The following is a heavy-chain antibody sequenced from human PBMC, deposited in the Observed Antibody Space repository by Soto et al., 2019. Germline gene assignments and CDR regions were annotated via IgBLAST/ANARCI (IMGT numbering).Heavy chain of an antibody. CDR3: GREPPVLRFLEWSLSV. J-gene: IGHJ4*02. CDR1: GGSISSYY. Sequence: SETLSLTCTVSGGSISSYYWSWIRQPPGKGLEWIGYIYYSGSTNYNPSLKSRVTISVDTSKNQFSLKLSSVTAADTAVYYCGREPPVLRFLEWSLSVWGQGTLVTVS. CDR2: IYYSGST. D-gene: IGHD3-3*01. V-gene: IGHV4-59*01.